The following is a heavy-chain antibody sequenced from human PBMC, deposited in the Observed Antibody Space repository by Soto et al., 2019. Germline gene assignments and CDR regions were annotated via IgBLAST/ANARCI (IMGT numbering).Heavy chain of an antibody. V-gene: IGHV3-33*08. D-gene: IGHD6-13*01. J-gene: IGHJ6*02. CDR2: IWYDGSNK. CDR3: ARDLFVSDSSSLDPYFGMDV. Sequence: QVQLVESGGGVVQPGRPLRLSCAASGFTFSSYGMHWVRQAPGKGLELEAVIWYDGSNKYYADSVKGRFTISRDNYKKSLYLPMKGLRAEDLAVYYCARDLFVSDSSSLDPYFGMDVWCPGTTVTVSS. CDR1: GFTFSSYG.